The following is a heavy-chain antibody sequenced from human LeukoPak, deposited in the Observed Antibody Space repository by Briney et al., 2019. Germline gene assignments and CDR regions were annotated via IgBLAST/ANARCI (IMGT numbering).Heavy chain of an antibody. D-gene: IGHD4/OR15-4a*01. V-gene: IGHV3-30*18. CDR3: AKDGAQVETGGVVY. CDR1: GFTFSSYG. CDR2: ISYDGSNK. Sequence: GGSLRLSCAASGFTFSSYGMHWVRQAPGKGLEWVAVISYDGSNKYYADSVKGRFTISRDNSKNTLYLQMNSLRAEDTAVYYCAKDGAQVETGGVVYWGQGTLVTVSS. J-gene: IGHJ4*02.